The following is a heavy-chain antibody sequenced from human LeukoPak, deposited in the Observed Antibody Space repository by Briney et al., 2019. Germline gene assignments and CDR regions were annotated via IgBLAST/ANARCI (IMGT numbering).Heavy chain of an antibody. D-gene: IGHD5-12*01. CDR3: ARGYGGYEFLFDY. J-gene: IGHJ4*02. CDR2: INPNSGGT. CDR1: GYTFTGYY. Sequence: ASVKVSCKASGYTFTGYYMHWVRQAPGQGLEWMGWINPNSGGTNYAQKFQGRVTMTRDTSISTAYMELSRLRSDDTAVYYCARGYGGYEFLFDYWGQGTLATVSS. V-gene: IGHV1-2*02.